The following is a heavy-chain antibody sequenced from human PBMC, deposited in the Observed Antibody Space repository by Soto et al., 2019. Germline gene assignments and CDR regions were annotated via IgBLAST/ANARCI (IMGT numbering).Heavy chain of an antibody. V-gene: IGHV4-30-4*01. CDR1: GASISSGDYY. J-gene: IGHJ6*02. Sequence: SETLSLTCTVSGASISSGDYYWTWIRQPPGKGLEWIGYIYYSGTTYYNPSLKSRVSISLDTSKNRFSLKLTSVTAADTGVYYCALRFGTAWGQGTTVTVSS. CDR3: ALRFGTA. CDR2: IYYSGTT. D-gene: IGHD5-12*01.